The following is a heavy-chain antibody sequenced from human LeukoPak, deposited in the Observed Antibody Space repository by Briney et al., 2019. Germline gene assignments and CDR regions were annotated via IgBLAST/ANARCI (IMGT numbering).Heavy chain of an antibody. V-gene: IGHV3-53*01. J-gene: IGHJ4*02. CDR3: ARAEVYYDSSGSYYFDY. CDR2: IYSGGST. D-gene: IGHD3-22*01. CDR1: GFTVSSNY. Sequence: PGGSLRLSCAASGFTVSSNYMSWVRQAPGKGLEWVSVIYSGGSTYYADSVKGRFTISRDNSKNTLYLQMNSLRAEDTAVYYCARAEVYYDSSGSYYFDYWGQGTLVTVSS.